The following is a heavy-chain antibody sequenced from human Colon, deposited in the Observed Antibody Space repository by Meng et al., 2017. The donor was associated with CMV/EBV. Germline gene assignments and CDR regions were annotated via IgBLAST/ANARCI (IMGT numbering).Heavy chain of an antibody. Sequence: SETLSLTCTVSGASISPYDWSWVRQSPGKGLEWIGYISNSGSTLYNPSLESRVTMSADTSKKQFSLRLSAVTAADAAVYYCARRHLAKYYFDYWGQGTLVTVSS. CDR3: ARRHLAKYYFDY. CDR1: GASISPYD. V-gene: IGHV4-59*01. J-gene: IGHJ4*02. CDR2: ISNSGST.